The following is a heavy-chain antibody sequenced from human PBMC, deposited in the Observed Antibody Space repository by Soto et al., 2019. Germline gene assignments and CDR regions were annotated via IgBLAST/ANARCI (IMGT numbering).Heavy chain of an antibody. V-gene: IGHV5-51*01. CDR2: IYPGDSDT. Sequence: PGESLKISCKASGYSFSSYWIGWVRQMPGKGLEWMEIIYPGDSDTKYSPSLQGQVTISADTSISTAYLQWTSLKASDTAMYYCARSMRGAYSSGWYSLSGYYNYGIDVWGQGTKVTVSS. J-gene: IGHJ6*02. CDR1: GYSFSSYW. CDR3: ARSMRGAYSSGWYSLSGYYNYGIDV. D-gene: IGHD6-19*01.